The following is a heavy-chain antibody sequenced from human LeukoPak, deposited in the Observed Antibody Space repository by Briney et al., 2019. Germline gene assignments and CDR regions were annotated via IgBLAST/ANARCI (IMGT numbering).Heavy chain of an antibody. CDR1: GYTFTSYA. D-gene: IGHD5-12*01. CDR2: INAGNGNT. J-gene: IGHJ4*02. Sequence: ASVKVSCKASGYTFTSYAMHWVRQAPGQRLEWMGWINAGNGNTKYSQKFQGRVTITRDTSASTAYMELSSLRSEDTAVYYCARGSRNSGYDFDYWGQGPLVPVSS. V-gene: IGHV1-3*01. CDR3: ARGSRNSGYDFDY.